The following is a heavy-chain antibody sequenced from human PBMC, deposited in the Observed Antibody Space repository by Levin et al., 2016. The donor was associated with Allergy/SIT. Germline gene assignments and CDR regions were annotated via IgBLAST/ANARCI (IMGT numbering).Heavy chain of an antibody. CDR3: ARTYCSTTSCYTQGWFDP. V-gene: IGHV3-74*01. Sequence: VRQAPGKGLVWVSRITSDGSSTNYADSVKGRFTISRDNAKNTLYLQMSSLRAEDTAVYYCARTYCSTTSCYTQGWFDPWGQGTLVTVSS. D-gene: IGHD2-2*02. CDR2: ITSDGSST. J-gene: IGHJ5*02.